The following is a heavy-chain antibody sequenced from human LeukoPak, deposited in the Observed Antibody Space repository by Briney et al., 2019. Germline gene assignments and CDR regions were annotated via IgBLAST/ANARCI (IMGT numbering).Heavy chain of an antibody. J-gene: IGHJ4*02. D-gene: IGHD3-10*01. V-gene: IGHV4-59*08. Sequence: PSQTLSLTCTVSGGSISSYYWSWIRQPPGKGLEWIGYIYYSGSTNYNPSLKSRVTISVDTSKNQFSLKLSSVTAADTAVYYCARQADYGSADYWGQGTLVTVSS. CDR2: IYYSGST. CDR3: ARQADYGSADY. CDR1: GGSISSYY.